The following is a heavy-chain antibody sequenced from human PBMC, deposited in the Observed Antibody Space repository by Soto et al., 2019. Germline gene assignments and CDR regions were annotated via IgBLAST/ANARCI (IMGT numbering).Heavy chain of an antibody. CDR3: ARDRRYPEYYFDY. Sequence: EVQLLESGGGLVQPGGSLRLSCAASGFTFSSYGMSWVRQAPGKGLEWVSAISGSSSYIYYADSVKGRFTISRDKAKNSLYMQMNSLRAEDTAVYYCARDRRYPEYYFDYWGQGTLVPVSS. J-gene: IGHJ4*02. D-gene: IGHD2-2*02. CDR2: ISGSSSYI. V-gene: IGHV3-21*01. CDR1: GFTFSSYG.